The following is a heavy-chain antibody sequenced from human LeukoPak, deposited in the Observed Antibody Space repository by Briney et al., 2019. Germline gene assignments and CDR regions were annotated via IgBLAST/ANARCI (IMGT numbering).Heavy chain of an antibody. CDR1: GYAFTNYD. D-gene: IGHD4-11*01. V-gene: IGHV1-8*03. J-gene: IGHJ5*02. CDR3: ARGRATVTTHWFDP. CDR2: MNPNSGNT. Sequence: GASVKVSCKTSGYAFTNYDINWVRQATGQGLEWMGWMNPNSGNTGYAQKFQCRVTITRNTSISTAYMELSSLRSEDTALYYCARGRATVTTHWFDPWGQGTLVTVSS.